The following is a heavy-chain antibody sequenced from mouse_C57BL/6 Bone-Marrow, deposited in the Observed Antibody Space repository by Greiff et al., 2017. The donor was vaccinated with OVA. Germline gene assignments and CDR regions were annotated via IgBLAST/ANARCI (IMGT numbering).Heavy chain of an antibody. V-gene: IGHV1-55*01. J-gene: IGHJ4*01. CDR3: ATLYGSSYGEMDY. Sequence: QVQLQQPGAELVKPGASVKMSCKASGYTFTSYWITWVKQRPGQGLEWIGDIYPGSGSTNYNEKFKNKATLTVDTSSSTAYMQLSSLTSEDAAVYYCATLYGSSYGEMDYWGQGTSVTVSS. CDR1: GYTFTSYW. D-gene: IGHD1-1*01. CDR2: IYPGSGST.